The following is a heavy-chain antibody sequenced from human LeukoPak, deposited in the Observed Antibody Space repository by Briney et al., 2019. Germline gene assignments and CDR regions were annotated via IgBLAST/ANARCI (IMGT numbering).Heavy chain of an antibody. CDR3: ARDPGNYYGMDV. J-gene: IGHJ6*02. Sequence: GGSLRLSCAASGFIFSSYSMNWVRHAPGKGLEWVSFISSSSGYIYYADSVKGRFTISRDNAKNSLHLQMNSLRDEDTAVYYCARDPGNYYGMDVWGQGTTVTVSS. CDR1: GFIFSSYS. V-gene: IGHV3-21*01. D-gene: IGHD2/OR15-2a*01. CDR2: ISSSSGYI.